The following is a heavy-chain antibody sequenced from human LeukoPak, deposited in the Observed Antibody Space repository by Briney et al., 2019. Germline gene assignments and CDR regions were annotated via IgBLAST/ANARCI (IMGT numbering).Heavy chain of an antibody. J-gene: IGHJ5*02. CDR1: GGSLSSSSYY. Sequence: PSETLSLTCTVSGGSLSSSSYYWGWIRQPPGKGLEWIGSNYYSGSTYYTPSLKSRVTISVDTSKNQFSLKLSSVTAADTAVYYCASRHCSSTSCYTSWFDPWGQGTLVTVSS. CDR2: NYYSGST. V-gene: IGHV4-39*01. D-gene: IGHD2-2*02. CDR3: ASRHCSSTSCYTSWFDP.